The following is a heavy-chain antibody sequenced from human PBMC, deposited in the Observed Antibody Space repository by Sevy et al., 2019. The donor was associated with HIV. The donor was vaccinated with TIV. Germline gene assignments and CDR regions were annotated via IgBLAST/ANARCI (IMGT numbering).Heavy chain of an antibody. J-gene: IGHJ5*02. CDR2: IYRSGST. CDR3: ARGGKGCSGGSCYSEINWFDP. Sequence: SETLSLTCAVSGGSISSSSWWSWVRQPPGKGLEWIEEIYRSGSTNYNPSLKSRVTISVDKSKNQFSLKLSSVTAADTAVYYCARGGKGCSGGSCYSEINWFDPWGQGTLVTVSS. V-gene: IGHV4-4*02. CDR1: GGSISSSSW. D-gene: IGHD2-15*01.